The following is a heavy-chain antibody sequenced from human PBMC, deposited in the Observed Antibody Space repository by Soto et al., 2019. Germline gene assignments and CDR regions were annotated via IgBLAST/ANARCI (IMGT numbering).Heavy chain of an antibody. V-gene: IGHV1-2*04. CDR1: GYTFTGYY. J-gene: IGHJ6*02. Sequence: AASVKVSCKASGYTFTGYYMHWVRQAPGQGLEWMGWINPNSGGTNYAQKFQGWVTMTRDTSISTAYMELSRLRSDDTAVYYCARDAMVRGVIIPDYYYGMDVWGQGTTVTVSS. CDR2: INPNSGGT. D-gene: IGHD3-10*01. CDR3: ARDAMVRGVIIPDYYYGMDV.